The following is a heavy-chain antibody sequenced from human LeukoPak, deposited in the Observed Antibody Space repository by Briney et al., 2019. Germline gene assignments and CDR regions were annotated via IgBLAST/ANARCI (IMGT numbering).Heavy chain of an antibody. CDR3: ARLGSTIFGVVIIAAFDI. CDR2: INPNSGGT. Sequence: GASVKVSCKASGYTFTGYYMHWVRQAPGQGLEWMGWINPNSGGTNYAQKFQGRVTMTRDTSISTAYMELSRLRSDDTAVYYCARLGSTIFGVVIIAAFDIRGQGTMVTVSS. D-gene: IGHD3-3*01. CDR1: GYTFTGYY. V-gene: IGHV1-2*02. J-gene: IGHJ3*02.